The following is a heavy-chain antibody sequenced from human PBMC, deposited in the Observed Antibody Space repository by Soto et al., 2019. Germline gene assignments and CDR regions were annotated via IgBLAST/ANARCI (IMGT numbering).Heavy chain of an antibody. D-gene: IGHD1-26*01. CDR2: TYYRSEWYN. CDR1: GDSVSSNSAA. Sequence: SQTLSLTCGISGDSVSSNSAAWNWLRQSPSRGLEWLGRTYYRSEWYNDYAVSVESRITINPDTSKNHFPLQLNFVTPEDTAVYFCARGEQYSGRIFDYWGQGTLVTVSS. V-gene: IGHV6-1*01. CDR3: ARGEQYSGRIFDY. J-gene: IGHJ4*02.